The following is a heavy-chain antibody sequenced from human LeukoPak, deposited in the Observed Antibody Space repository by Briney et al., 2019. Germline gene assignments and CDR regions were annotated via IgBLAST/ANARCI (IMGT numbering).Heavy chain of an antibody. V-gene: IGHV3-30*02. CDR1: GFTFDDYG. D-gene: IGHD2-2*01. Sequence: GGSLRLSCAASGFTFDDYGMHWVRQAPGKGLEWVAFIRYDGNNEYYADSVKGRFTISRDNSKNTLYLQMNSLRAEDTAVYYCGKDASSSLEYWGQGTLVTVSS. J-gene: IGHJ4*02. CDR2: IRYDGNNE. CDR3: GKDASSSLEY.